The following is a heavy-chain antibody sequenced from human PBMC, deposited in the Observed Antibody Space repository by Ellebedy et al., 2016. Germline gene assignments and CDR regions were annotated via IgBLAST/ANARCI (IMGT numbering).Heavy chain of an antibody. CDR3: ARDSGRGVTLYWYFDL. CDR1: GYTFNNYG. Sequence: ASVKVSCKASGYTFNNYGISWVRQAPGQGLEWMGWITTNTGNPRYAQGFTGRFVFSLDTSVSTAYLQINNLEAEDTAVYYCARDSGRGVTLYWYFDLWGRGTPVTVSS. CDR2: ITTNTGNP. J-gene: IGHJ2*01. D-gene: IGHD2-2*02. V-gene: IGHV7-4-1*02.